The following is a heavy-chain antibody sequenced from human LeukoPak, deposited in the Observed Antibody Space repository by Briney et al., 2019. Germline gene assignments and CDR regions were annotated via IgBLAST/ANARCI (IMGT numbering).Heavy chain of an antibody. D-gene: IGHD6-19*01. CDR2: IYYSGST. Sequence: PSETLSLTCTVSGGSNSSSSYSWGWIRQPPGKGLEWIGSIYYSGSTYYNPSLKSRGTISVDTSKNQFSLKLSSVTAADTAVYYCARRGSGWYIGSSEVDYWGQGTLVTVSS. V-gene: IGHV4-39*01. CDR1: GGSNSSSSYS. CDR3: ARRGSGWYIGSSEVDY. J-gene: IGHJ4*02.